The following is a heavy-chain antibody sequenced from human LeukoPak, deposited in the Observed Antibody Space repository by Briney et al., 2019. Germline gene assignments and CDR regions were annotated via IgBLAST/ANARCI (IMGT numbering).Heavy chain of an antibody. J-gene: IGHJ4*02. Sequence: SETLSLTCAVYGGSFSGHYWTWIRQPPGKGLEWIGESTHSGSTNYNPSLKSRVTISVDTSKNQFSLKLTSVSAADTAVYHCARGRTGAAALDFWGPGTLVSVSS. CDR3: ARGRTGAAALDF. V-gene: IGHV4-34*01. D-gene: IGHD2-2*01. CDR2: STHSGST. CDR1: GGSFSGHY.